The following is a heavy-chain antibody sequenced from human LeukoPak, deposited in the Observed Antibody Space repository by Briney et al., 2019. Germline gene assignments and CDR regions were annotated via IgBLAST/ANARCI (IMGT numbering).Heavy chain of an antibody. V-gene: IGHV1-18*01. CDR3: ARIPYSSWLTDAFDI. CDR2: ISAYNGNT. CDR1: GYTFTSYG. J-gene: IGHJ3*02. D-gene: IGHD6-19*01. Sequence: ASVKVSCKASGYTFTSYGISWVRQAPGQGLEWMEWISAYNGNTNYAQKLQGRVTMTTDTSTSTAYMELRSLRSEDTAVYYCARIPYSSWLTDAFDIWGQGTMVTVYS.